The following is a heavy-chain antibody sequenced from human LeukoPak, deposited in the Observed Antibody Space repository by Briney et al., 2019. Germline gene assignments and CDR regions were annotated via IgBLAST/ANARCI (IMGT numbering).Heavy chain of an antibody. D-gene: IGHD3-22*01. Sequence: GGSLRLSCAASGFAFSTYWMHWVRQAPGKGLVWVSRIKSDGSSTTYADFVKGRFTVSRDNAKNTLYLQMNSLRAEDTAVYYCARDYYDSGGFFDYWGQGTLVTVSS. CDR3: ARDYYDSGGFFDY. CDR1: GFAFSTYW. CDR2: IKSDGSST. J-gene: IGHJ4*02. V-gene: IGHV3-74*03.